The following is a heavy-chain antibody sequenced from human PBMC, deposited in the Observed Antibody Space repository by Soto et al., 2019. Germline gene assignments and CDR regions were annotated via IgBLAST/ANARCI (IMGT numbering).Heavy chain of an antibody. CDR1: AGSISTFC. CDR3: ARAPRPLGEAGHFDH. CDR2: IYNAETT. J-gene: IGHJ4*02. D-gene: IGHD6-19*01. Sequence: PSETLSLTCTVSAGSISTFCWSWIRQSPGKGLEWIGYIYNAETTDYSPSMKSRLTISVDTSKNQFSLKLRSVTAADTAIYYCARAPRPLGEAGHFDHWGQGTLVTVSS. V-gene: IGHV4-59*01.